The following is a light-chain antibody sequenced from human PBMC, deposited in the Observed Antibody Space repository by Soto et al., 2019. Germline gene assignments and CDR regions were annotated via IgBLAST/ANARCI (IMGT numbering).Light chain of an antibody. V-gene: IGKV3-15*01. Sequence: EIVMTQSPATLSVSPGERATLSCRASQSVSANLAWYQQKPGQAPRLLIYGASTRATGIPARFSGSGSGTEFTLTISGLQSEDFAVYYCQQCNNWPLTFGPGTKVDIK. CDR3: QQCNNWPLT. J-gene: IGKJ3*01. CDR2: GAS. CDR1: QSVSAN.